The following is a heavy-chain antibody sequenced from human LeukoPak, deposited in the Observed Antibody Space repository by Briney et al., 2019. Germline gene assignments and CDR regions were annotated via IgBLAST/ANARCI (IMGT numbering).Heavy chain of an antibody. V-gene: IGHV1-2*02. J-gene: IGHJ4*02. CDR2: INPDSGGT. CDR1: GYTFTGYY. D-gene: IGHD3-10*01. CDR3: ARDLVRGVIQALGY. Sequence: ASVKVSCKASGYTFTGYYMHWVRQAPGQGLEWMGWINPDSGGTNYAQKFQGRVTMTRDTSISTAYMELSRLRSDDTAVYYCARDLVRGVIQALGYWGQGTLVTVSS.